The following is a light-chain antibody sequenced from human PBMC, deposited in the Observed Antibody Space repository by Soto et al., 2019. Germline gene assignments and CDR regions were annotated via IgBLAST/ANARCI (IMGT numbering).Light chain of an antibody. Sequence: EIVMTQSPATLSVSPGERATLSCRANQSVSSNLAWYQQKPGQAPRLLISGASTRATGIPDRFSGSGSGTEFTLTISSLQSEDFAVYYCQEYTNWPALTFGGGTKVDIK. CDR3: QEYTNWPALT. J-gene: IGKJ4*01. CDR2: GAS. CDR1: QSVSSN. V-gene: IGKV3-15*01.